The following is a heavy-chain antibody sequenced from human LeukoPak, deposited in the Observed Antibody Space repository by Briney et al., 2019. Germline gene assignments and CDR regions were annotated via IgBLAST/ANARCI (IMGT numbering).Heavy chain of an antibody. J-gene: IGHJ6*03. CDR2: ISSSSSTI. CDR1: GFTFSSYS. CDR3: ARSRPYYYYYYMDV. Sequence: PGGSLRLSCAASGFTFSSYSMNWVRQAPGKGLEGVSYISSSSSTIYYADSVKGRFTISRDNAKNSLYLQMNSLRAEDTAVYYCARSRPYYYYYYMDVWGKGTTVTVSS. V-gene: IGHV3-48*01.